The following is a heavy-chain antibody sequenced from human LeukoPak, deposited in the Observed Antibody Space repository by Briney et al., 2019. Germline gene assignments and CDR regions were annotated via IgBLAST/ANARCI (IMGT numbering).Heavy chain of an antibody. CDR3: ARIRGYSYGPFDY. CDR1: GGSISSSGYY. CDR2: IYYSGST. J-gene: IGHJ4*02. D-gene: IGHD5-18*01. V-gene: IGHV4-39*01. Sequence: SETLSLTCTVSGGSISSSGYYWGWIRLPPGKGLEWIGSIYYSGSTHYNSSLKSRVTISVDTSKDQFSLKLSSVTAADTAVYYCARIRGYSYGPFDYWGQGTLVTVSS.